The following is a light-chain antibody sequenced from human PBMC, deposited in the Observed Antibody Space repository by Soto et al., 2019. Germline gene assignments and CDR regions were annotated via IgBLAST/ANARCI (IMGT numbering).Light chain of an antibody. J-gene: IGLJ1*01. CDR3: SSYAGSSNYV. Sequence: QSVLTQPPSASVSPGQSVSCSCTGTSSDVGGYNYVSWYQQHPGKAPRLLIYEVTQRPSGVPDRFSGSKSGNTASLTVSGLQAEDEADYYCSSYAGSSNYVFGTGTKVTVL. CDR2: EVT. V-gene: IGLV2-8*01. CDR1: SSDVGGYNY.